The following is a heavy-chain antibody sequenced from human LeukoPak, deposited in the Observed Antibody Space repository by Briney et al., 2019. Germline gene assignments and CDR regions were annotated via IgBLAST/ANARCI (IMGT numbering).Heavy chain of an antibody. CDR2: IYHSGST. V-gene: IGHV4-38-2*02. J-gene: IGHJ4*02. D-gene: IGHD6-13*01. Sequence: SDTLSLTCDVSGYSLSSGYYWGWLRPPPRTGLEWIGSIYHSGSTYYNPPLKSRVTISVDTSKNQFSLKLSSVTAADTAVYYCAREIAPAGTCEYWGQGTLVTVSS. CDR3: AREIAPAGTCEY. CDR1: GYSLSSGYY.